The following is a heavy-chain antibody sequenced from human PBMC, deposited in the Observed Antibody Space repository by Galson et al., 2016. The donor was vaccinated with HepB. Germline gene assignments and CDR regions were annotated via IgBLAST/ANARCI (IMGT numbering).Heavy chain of an antibody. CDR3: AKDLWVAVAVLLEY. CDR2: ISGSGGPK. J-gene: IGHJ4*01. D-gene: IGHD6-19*01. CDR1: GFTFGAYG. V-gene: IGHV3-23*01. Sequence: SLRLSCAASGFTFGAYGMSWVRLAPGKGLEWVSSISGSGGPKYADSVKGRFTVSRDNSKNTLYLQMNSRGAEDTAVYYCAKDLWVAVAVLLEYWGQGTLVTV.